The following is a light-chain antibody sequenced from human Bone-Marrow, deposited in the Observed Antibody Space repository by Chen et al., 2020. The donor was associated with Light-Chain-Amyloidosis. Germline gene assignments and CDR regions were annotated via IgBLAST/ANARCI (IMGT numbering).Light chain of an antibody. CDR1: SSNIGSNY. CDR2: RNN. V-gene: IGLV1-47*01. J-gene: IGLJ2*01. Sequence: QSVLTQSPSASGSPGRRATSTCSGSSSNIGSNYVYWYQQLPGTAPKLLIYRNNQRPSGVPDRFSGSKSGTSASLAISGLRSEDEADYYCAAWDDSLRAVFGGGTKLTVL. CDR3: AAWDDSLRAV.